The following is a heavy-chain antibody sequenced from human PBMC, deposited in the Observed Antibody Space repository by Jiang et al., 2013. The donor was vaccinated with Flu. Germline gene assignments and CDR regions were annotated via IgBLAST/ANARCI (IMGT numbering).Heavy chain of an antibody. CDR1: GGSISSSSYY. D-gene: IGHD3-10*01. J-gene: IGHJ6*02. CDR3: ARGEGLWFREAYYYGMDV. V-gene: IGHV4-61*05. CDR2: IYYSGST. Sequence: GLVKPSETLSLTCTVSGGSISSSSYYWGWIRQPPGKGLEWIGYIYYSGSTNYNPSLKSRVTISVDTSENQFSLKLSSVTAADTAVYYCARGEGLWFREAYYYGMDVWGQGTTGHRLL.